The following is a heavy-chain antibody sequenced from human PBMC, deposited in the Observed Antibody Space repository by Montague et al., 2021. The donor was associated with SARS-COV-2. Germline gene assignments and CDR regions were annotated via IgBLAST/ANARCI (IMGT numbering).Heavy chain of an antibody. D-gene: IGHD4-17*01. J-gene: IGHJ4*02. CDR3: ARLYGSSFDY. V-gene: IGHV4-39*01. CDR1: GGSVSRISSH. CDR2: FYYAGGT. Sequence: SETLSLTCTVSGGSVSRISSHWGWIRQPPGKGLEYIGSFYYAGGTQYNRSLKIRVTISVDTSNDQFSLKMNSATAAATAVYFCARLYGSSFDYWGQGTLVTVSS.